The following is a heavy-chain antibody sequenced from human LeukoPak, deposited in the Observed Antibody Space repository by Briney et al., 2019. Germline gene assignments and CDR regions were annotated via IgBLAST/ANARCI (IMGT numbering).Heavy chain of an antibody. CDR1: GGSFSGYY. V-gene: IGHV4-34*01. Sequence: PSETLSLTCAVYGGSFSGYYWSWIRQPPGKGLEWIGFIYHSGRTNYNPSLKSRVTISVDTSKNQFSLNLGSVSAADTAVYYCARTLLPAVKGAFDIWGQGTMVTVSS. CDR2: IYHSGRT. CDR3: ARTLLPAVKGAFDI. J-gene: IGHJ3*02. D-gene: IGHD3-22*01.